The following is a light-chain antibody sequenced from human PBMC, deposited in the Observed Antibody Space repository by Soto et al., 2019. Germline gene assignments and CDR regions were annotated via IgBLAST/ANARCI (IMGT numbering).Light chain of an antibody. CDR1: QSVSNSF. CDR2: HAS. CDR3: QKHASSPPLT. J-gene: IGKJ4*01. V-gene: IGKV3-20*01. Sequence: ENVVTQAPGALSLSPGERATLSCRASQSVSNSFVTWYQQKAGQAPRRLIYHASPRSNGIPDSCSGSGSGTEFTLTISRLEPEDVAVYYCQKHASSPPLTFGGGTKVEIK.